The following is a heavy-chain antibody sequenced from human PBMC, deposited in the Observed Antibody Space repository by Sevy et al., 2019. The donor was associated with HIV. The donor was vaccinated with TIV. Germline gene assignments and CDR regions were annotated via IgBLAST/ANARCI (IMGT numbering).Heavy chain of an antibody. V-gene: IGHV3-53*01. J-gene: IGHJ6*02. CDR1: GFTVSSNY. CDR2: IYSGGNK. Sequence: GGSLRLSCAASGFTVSSNYMSWVRQAPGKGLEWMSVIYSGGNKYYAESVEGRVIRSRDNSKNTLYHQMNSLRAEDTAVYYCARDLEDYGDDQAVGGMDVWGQGTTVTVSS. D-gene: IGHD4-17*01. CDR3: ARDLEDYGDDQAVGGMDV.